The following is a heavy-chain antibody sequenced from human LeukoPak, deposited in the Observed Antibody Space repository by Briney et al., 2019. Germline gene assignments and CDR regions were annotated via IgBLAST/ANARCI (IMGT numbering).Heavy chain of an antibody. CDR3: VRDSGWFHFDY. D-gene: IGHD6-19*01. J-gene: IGHJ4*02. Sequence: PHLKEDGSAETYVASVNGRFSISRDNAKTSLYLQMNSLRVEDTAVYYCVRDSGWFHFDYWGQGILVTVSP. V-gene: IGHV3-7*03. CDR2: LKEDGSAE.